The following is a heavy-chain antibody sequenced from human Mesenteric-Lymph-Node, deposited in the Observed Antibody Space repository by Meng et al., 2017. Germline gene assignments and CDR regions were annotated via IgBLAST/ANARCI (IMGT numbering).Heavy chain of an antibody. J-gene: IGHJ5*02. CDR2: ISSSGSTI. D-gene: IGHD3-22*01. Sequence: GESLKISCAASGFTFRDYYMSWIRQAPGKGLEWVSYISSSGSTIYYADSVKGRFTISRDNAKNSLYLQMNSLRAEDTAVYYCASMAYYYDSSGYYPEYNWFDPWGQGTLVTVSS. CDR1: GFTFRDYY. V-gene: IGHV3-11*04. CDR3: ASMAYYYDSSGYYPEYNWFDP.